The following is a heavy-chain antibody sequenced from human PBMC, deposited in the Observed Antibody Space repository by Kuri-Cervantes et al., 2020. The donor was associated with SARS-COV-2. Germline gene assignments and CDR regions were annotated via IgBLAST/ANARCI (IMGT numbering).Heavy chain of an antibody. CDR1: GGSFSGYY. CDR2: INHSGST. CDR3: ARDHYDFWSGYFSWFDP. J-gene: IGHJ5*02. D-gene: IGHD3-3*01. V-gene: IGHV4-34*01. Sequence: CAVYGGSFSGYYWSWIRQPPGKGLEWIGEINHSGSTNYNPSLKSRVTISVDTSKNQFSLKLSSVTAADTAVYYCARDHYDFWSGYFSWFDPWGQGTLVTVSS.